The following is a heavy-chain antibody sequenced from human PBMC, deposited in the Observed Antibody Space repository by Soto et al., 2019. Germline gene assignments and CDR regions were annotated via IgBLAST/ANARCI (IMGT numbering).Heavy chain of an antibody. CDR3: ARGQFGY. CDR1: GFTFSSYA. J-gene: IGHJ4*02. D-gene: IGHD3-10*01. CDR2: ISYDGSNK. V-gene: IGHV3-30-3*01. Sequence: GGSLRLSCAASGFTFSSYAMHWVRQAPGKGLEWVAVISYDGSNKYYADSVKGRFTISRDNSKNTLYLQVNSLRAEDTAVYCCARGQFGYWGQGTLVTVSS.